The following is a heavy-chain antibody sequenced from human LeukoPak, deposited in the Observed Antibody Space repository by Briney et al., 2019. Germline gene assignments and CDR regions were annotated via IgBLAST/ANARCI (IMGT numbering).Heavy chain of an antibody. D-gene: IGHD4-17*01. CDR2: IFYSGST. CDR1: GGSLSSTIYY. V-gene: IGHV4-39*01. J-gene: IGHJ5*02. Sequence: SETLSLTCTVSGGSLSSTIYYWGWIRQPPGKGLEWIGSIFYSGSTYYNPSLKSRVTISVDTSNNQFSLKVTSVTAADTAIYYCARRDYGDAGRFDPWGQGTLVTVSP. CDR3: ARRDYGDAGRFDP.